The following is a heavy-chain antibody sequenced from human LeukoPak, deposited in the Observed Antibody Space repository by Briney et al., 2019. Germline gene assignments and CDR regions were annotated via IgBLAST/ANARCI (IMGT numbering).Heavy chain of an antibody. Sequence: EASVKVSCKAFGYTFTSYGISWVRQAPGQGLEWMGWISAYNGNTNYAQKLQGRVTMTTDTSTSTAYMELRSLRSDDTAVYYCARGPQRRYSGYDSDWYFDLWGRGTLVTVSS. D-gene: IGHD5-12*01. V-gene: IGHV1-18*01. J-gene: IGHJ2*01. CDR2: ISAYNGNT. CDR3: ARGPQRRYSGYDSDWYFDL. CDR1: GYTFTSYG.